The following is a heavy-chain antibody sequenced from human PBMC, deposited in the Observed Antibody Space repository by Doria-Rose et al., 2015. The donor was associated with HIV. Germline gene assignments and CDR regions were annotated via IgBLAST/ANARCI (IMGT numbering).Heavy chain of an antibody. CDR1: GVSLSSPGMG. J-gene: IGHJ4*02. D-gene: IGHD6-13*01. CDR3: ARIKSSRWYHKYYIDF. CDR2: IFSDDAR. V-gene: IGHV2-26*01. Sequence: SGPVLVKPTETLTLTCTVSGVSLSSPGMGVSWIRQPPGKALEWLADIFSDDARSYKTALKSRLTISRGTSKSQVILTMTDMDPVDTATYYCARIKSSRWYHKYYIDFWGQETLVIVSA.